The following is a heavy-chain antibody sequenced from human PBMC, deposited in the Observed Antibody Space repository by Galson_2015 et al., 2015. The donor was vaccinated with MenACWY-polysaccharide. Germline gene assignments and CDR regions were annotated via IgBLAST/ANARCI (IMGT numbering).Heavy chain of an antibody. J-gene: IGHJ6*02. V-gene: IGHV3-30*02. Sequence: GSHKYYADSVKGRFTISRDNSKNTLYLQMNSLRAEDTAVYYCAKDLNYDSSGYYNYYYGMDVWGQGTTVTVSS. D-gene: IGHD3-22*01. CDR2: GSHK. CDR3: AKDLNYDSSGYYNYYYGMDV.